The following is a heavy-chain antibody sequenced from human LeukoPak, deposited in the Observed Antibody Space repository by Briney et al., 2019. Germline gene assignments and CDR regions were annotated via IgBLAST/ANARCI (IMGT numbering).Heavy chain of an antibody. CDR2: ISSSSSTI. Sequence: PGGSLRLSCAASGFTFSSYRMNWVRQAPGKGLEWVSYISSSSSTIYYADSVKGRFTISRDNAKNSLYLQMNSLRAEDTAVYYCARDSSSSIHPYYYYMDVWGKGTTVTVSS. D-gene: IGHD6-6*01. CDR3: ARDSSSSIHPYYYYMDV. V-gene: IGHV3-48*01. J-gene: IGHJ6*03. CDR1: GFTFSSYR.